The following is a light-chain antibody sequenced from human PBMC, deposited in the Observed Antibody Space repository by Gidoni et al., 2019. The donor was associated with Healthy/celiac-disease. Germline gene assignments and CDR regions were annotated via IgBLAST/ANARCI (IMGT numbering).Light chain of an antibody. J-gene: IGKJ2*01. CDR3: QQYNNWPPYT. V-gene: IGKV3-15*01. Sequence: EIVMTQSPATLSVSPVERATLSCRASQSVSSNLAWYQQKPGQAPRLLIYGASTRATGIPARFSVSGSGTEFTLTISSLQSEDFAVYYCQQYNNWPPYTFGQGTKLEIK. CDR2: GAS. CDR1: QSVSSN.